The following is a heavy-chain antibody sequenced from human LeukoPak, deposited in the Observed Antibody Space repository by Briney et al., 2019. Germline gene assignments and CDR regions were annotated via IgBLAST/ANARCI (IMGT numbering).Heavy chain of an antibody. CDR1: GYSISSGYY. CDR2: IYHSGST. CDR3: ARQYWDDSKLDY. J-gene: IGHJ4*02. V-gene: IGHV4-38-2*01. Sequence: SETLSLTCAVSGYSISSGYYWDWIRQPPGKGLEGIGNIYHSGSTYYNPSLRSRVTISVDTSKNQFSLKLSPVTAADTAVYYCARQYWDDSKLDYWGQGTLVTVSS. D-gene: IGHD3-22*01.